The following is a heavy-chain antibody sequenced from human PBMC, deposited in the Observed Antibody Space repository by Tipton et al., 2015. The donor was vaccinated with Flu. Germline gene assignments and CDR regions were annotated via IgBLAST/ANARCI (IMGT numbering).Heavy chain of an antibody. CDR2: IYASGVT. Sequence: TLSLTCTVSGGSMSNNFWSWFRQPAEKGLEWIGRIYASGVTNYNPSLKSRVTMSIDTSKSQFSMTLTSVTVADTAVYYCASGNFYDSSGYFAFWGQGILVTVSS. J-gene: IGHJ4*02. D-gene: IGHD3-22*01. V-gene: IGHV4-4*07. CDR1: GGSMSNNF. CDR3: ASGNFYDSSGYFAF.